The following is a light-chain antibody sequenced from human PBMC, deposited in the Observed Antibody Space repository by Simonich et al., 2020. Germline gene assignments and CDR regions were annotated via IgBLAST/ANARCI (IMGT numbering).Light chain of an antibody. CDR1: QGLSNY. CDR2: AAS. CDR3: LQHNSYLEG. V-gene: IGKV1D-17*01. J-gene: IGKJ3*01. Sequence: NIQMTQSPSAMSASVGDRFTITCRARQGLSNYLAWFQQKPGKVPKHLIYAASSLQSGVPSRFSGSGSGTEFTLTISSLQPEDFATYYCLQHNSYLEGFGPGTKVDIK.